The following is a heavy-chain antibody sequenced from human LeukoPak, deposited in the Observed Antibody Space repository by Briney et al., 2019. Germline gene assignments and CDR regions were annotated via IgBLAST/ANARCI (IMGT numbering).Heavy chain of an antibody. Sequence: PSQTLSLTCEVSGGSIYSAGYSWSWIRQPPGKGLEWIGYLYHGGSTYYNPSLKSRVTISEDGSRNQFSLRLTSVTAADAAVYYCARVKGDYYGSGTYPLDYWGQGALVTVSS. CDR2: LYHGGST. D-gene: IGHD3-10*01. CDR3: ARVKGDYYGSGTYPLDY. V-gene: IGHV4-30-2*01. CDR1: GGSIYSAGYS. J-gene: IGHJ4*02.